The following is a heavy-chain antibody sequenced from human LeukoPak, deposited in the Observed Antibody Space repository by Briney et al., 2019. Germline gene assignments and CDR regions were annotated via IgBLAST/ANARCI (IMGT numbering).Heavy chain of an antibody. J-gene: IGHJ4*02. CDR2: IHSDGTT. CDR1: GVAITSYDHY. D-gene: IGHD2-2*01. CDR3: VRDETSLGPFDY. Sequence: SETLSLTCSVSGVAITSYDHYWGWIRQPPGKGLEWIGYIHSDGTTDFNPSLKSRVTISRDASKNHFSLNLSSVTAADSAVYYCVRDETSLGPFDYWGQGTLVTVSS. V-gene: IGHV4-30-4*01.